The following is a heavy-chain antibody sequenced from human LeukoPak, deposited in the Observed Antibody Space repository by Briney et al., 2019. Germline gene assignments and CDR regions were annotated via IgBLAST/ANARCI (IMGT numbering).Heavy chain of an antibody. D-gene: IGHD3-9*01. V-gene: IGHV4-34*01. CDR1: GGSFSGYY. Sequence: SETLSLTCAVYGGSFSGYYWSWIRQPPGKGLEWIGEINHSGSTNYNPSLKSRVAISVDTSKDQFSLKLSSVTAADTAVYYCASRKVPDILTGYHPQNFDYWGQGTLVTVSS. J-gene: IGHJ4*02. CDR3: ASRKVPDILTGYHPQNFDY. CDR2: INHSGST.